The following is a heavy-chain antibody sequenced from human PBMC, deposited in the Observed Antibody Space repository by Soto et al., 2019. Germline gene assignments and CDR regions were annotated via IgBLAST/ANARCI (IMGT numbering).Heavy chain of an antibody. J-gene: IGHJ6*03. D-gene: IGHD6-6*01. Sequence: SGPTLVNPTQTLTLTCTFSGFSLSTSGVGVGWICQPPGKALEWLALIYWDDDKRYSPSLKSRLTITKDTSKNQVVLTMTNMDPVDTATYYCARLTLYSSSSNYYYYYYMDVWGKGTTVTV. CDR3: ARLTLYSSSSNYYYYYYMDV. CDR1: GFSLSTSGVG. CDR2: IYWDDDK. V-gene: IGHV2-5*02.